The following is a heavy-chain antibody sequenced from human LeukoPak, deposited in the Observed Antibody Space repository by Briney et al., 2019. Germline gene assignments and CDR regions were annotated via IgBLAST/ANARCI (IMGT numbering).Heavy chain of an antibody. CDR2: INHSGST. CDR1: GGSFSGYY. V-gene: IGHV4-34*01. Sequence: SETLSLTCAVYGGSFSGYYWSWIRQPPGKGLEWIGEINHSGSTNYNPSLKSRVTISVDTSRNQFSLKLSSVTAADTAVYYCARGAIGGSTKPRLYYMDVWGKGTTVTVSS. J-gene: IGHJ6*03. CDR3: ARGAIGGSTKPRLYYMDV. D-gene: IGHD2/OR15-2a*01.